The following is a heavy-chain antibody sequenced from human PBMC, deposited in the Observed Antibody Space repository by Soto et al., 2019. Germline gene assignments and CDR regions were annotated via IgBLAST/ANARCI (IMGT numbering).Heavy chain of an antibody. Sequence: QVQLQQWGAGLLKPSETLSLTCAVYGWSFSGYYWSWIRQPPGKGLEWIGEINHSGGTNSNPSLKTRVTKSVDTSKNQFSLKLSSVTAADTAVYYCARAYGGNVFDYWGQGTLVTVSS. CDR3: ARAYGGNVFDY. V-gene: IGHV4-34*01. D-gene: IGHD4-17*01. CDR1: GWSFSGYY. CDR2: INHSGGT. J-gene: IGHJ4*02.